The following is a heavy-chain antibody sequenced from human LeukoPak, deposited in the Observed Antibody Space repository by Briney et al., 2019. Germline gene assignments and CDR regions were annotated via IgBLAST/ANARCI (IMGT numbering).Heavy chain of an antibody. D-gene: IGHD1-26*01. V-gene: IGHV3-73*01. CDR1: GFTFSGSA. CDR3: TRDSGTYNWLDP. J-gene: IGHJ5*02. CDR2: IDKEKNSYATAS. Sequence: GGSLKLSCAASGFTFSGSAIHWVRQSFGKGLEWIGHIDKEKNSYATASAYAVSVEGRFTVSSDDSKNMAFLQMSGLKTEDTALYFCTRDSGTYNWLDPWGQGTLVTVSS.